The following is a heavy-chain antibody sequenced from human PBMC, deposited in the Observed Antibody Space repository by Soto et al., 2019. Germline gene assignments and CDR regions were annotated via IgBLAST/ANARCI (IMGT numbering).Heavy chain of an antibody. Sequence: QVQLVQSGAEVKNHGSSVKVSCKTSGGTFSNDAISWVRQAPGQGLEWMGGIIPIYGTTHYAQKLQDRLKLTADESTGTAYMELSSLRSDDTGVYYCARDGMGTIVGGMDVWGQGITVTVSS. J-gene: IGHJ6*02. CDR3: ARDGMGTIVGGMDV. CDR2: IIPIYGTT. CDR1: GGTFSNDA. D-gene: IGHD7-27*01. V-gene: IGHV1-69*01.